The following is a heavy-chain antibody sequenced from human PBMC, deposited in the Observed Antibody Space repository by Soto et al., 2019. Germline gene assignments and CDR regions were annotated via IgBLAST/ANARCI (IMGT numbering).Heavy chain of an antibody. CDR2: ISYDGSNK. V-gene: IGHV3-30-3*01. CDR1: GFTFSTYA. J-gene: IGHJ4*02. Sequence: QVQLVESGGGVVQPGRSLRLSCAASGFTFSTYAMHWVRQAPGNGLEWGAVISYDGSNKYYADSVKGRFTISRDNSKNTLYLQMNSLRAEDTAVYYCARDKSPYSSGWHNRHFDYWGQGTLVTVSS. CDR3: ARDKSPYSSGWHNRHFDY. D-gene: IGHD6-19*01.